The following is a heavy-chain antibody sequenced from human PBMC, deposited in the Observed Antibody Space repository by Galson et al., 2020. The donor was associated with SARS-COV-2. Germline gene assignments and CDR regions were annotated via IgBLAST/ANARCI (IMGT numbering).Heavy chain of an antibody. CDR1: GFTFSSYS. CDR3: ARESGVGMDV. V-gene: IGHV3-21*01. J-gene: IGHJ6*02. CDR2: ISSSSSYI. Sequence: GESLKISCAASGFTFSSYSMNWVRQAPGKGLEWVSSISSSSSYIYYADSVKGRFTISRDNAKNSLYLQMNSLRAEDTAVYYCARESGVGMDVWGQGTTVTVSS. D-gene: IGHD1-26*01.